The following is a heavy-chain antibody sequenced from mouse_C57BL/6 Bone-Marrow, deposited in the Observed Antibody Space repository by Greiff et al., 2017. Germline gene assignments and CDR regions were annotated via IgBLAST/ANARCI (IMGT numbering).Heavy chain of an antibody. CDR3: ARLMDYYSNYGWYFDV. CDR2: INPNNGGT. D-gene: IGHD2-5*01. J-gene: IGHJ1*03. CDR1: GYTFTDYY. V-gene: IGHV1-26*01. Sequence: EVQLQQSGPELVKPGASVKISCKASGYTFTDYYMNWVKQSHGKSLEWIGDINPNNGGTSYNQQFKGKATLTVDKSSSTAYMELRSLTSEDSAVYYCARLMDYYSNYGWYFDVWGTGTTVTVSS.